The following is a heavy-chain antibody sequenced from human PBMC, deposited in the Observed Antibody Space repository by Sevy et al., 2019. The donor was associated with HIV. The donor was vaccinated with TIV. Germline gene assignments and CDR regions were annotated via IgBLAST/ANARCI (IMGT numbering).Heavy chain of an antibody. Sequence: SETLSLTCAVSGYSISSGYYWGWIRQPPGKGLEWIGSIYHSGSTYYNPSLKSRVTISVDTSKNQFSLKLISVTAADTAVYYCARKESDYYGSGSYQINWYFDLWGRGTLVTVSS. CDR3: ARKESDYYGSGSYQINWYFDL. CDR1: GYSISSGYY. V-gene: IGHV4-38-2*01. CDR2: IYHSGST. J-gene: IGHJ2*01. D-gene: IGHD3-10*01.